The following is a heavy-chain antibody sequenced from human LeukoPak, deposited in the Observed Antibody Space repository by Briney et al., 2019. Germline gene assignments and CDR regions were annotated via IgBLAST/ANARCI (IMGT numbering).Heavy chain of an antibody. CDR3: ARARDNITMVRGVIIPTFDY. J-gene: IGHJ4*02. CDR1: GFTFSSYW. CDR2: IKQDGSEK. D-gene: IGHD3-10*01. Sequence: PGGSLRLFCAASGFTFSSYWMSWVRQAPGKGLEWVANIKQDGSEKYYVDSVKGRFTISRDNAKNSLYLQMNSLRVEDTAVYYCARARDNITMVRGVIIPTFDYWGQGTLVTVSS. V-gene: IGHV3-7*01.